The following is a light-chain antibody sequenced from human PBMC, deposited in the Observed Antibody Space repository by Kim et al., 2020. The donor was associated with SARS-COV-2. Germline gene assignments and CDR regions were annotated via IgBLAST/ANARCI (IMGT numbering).Light chain of an antibody. J-gene: IGLJ3*02. Sequence: GQRVSISCSGSSSNIGRNTVNWYQQLPGTAPKLLIYSNNQRPSGVPDRFSGSKSGTSASLAISGLQSEDEADYDCAAWDDSLNAWVFGGGTKLTVL. CDR1: SSNIGRNT. CDR2: SNN. CDR3: AAWDDSLNAWV. V-gene: IGLV1-44*01.